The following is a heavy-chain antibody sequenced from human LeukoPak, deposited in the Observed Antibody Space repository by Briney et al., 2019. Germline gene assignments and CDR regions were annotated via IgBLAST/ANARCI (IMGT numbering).Heavy chain of an antibody. J-gene: IGHJ4*02. CDR3: ATRRYSGSYY. CDR2: IYYSGST. V-gene: IGHV4-38-2*02. D-gene: IGHD1-26*01. Sequence: PSETLSLTCSVSGYSISSGYYWGWIRQPPGKGLEWIGSIYYSGSTYYNPSLKSRVTISVDTSKNQFSLKLSSVTAADTAVYYCATRRYSGSYYWGQGTLVTVSS. CDR1: GYSISSGYY.